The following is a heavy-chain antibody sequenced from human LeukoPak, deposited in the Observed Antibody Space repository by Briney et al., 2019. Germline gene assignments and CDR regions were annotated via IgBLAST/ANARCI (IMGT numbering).Heavy chain of an antibody. CDR1: GGSFGGYY. Sequence: SETLSLTCAVYGGSFGGYYWSWIRQPPGKGLEWIGEINHSGSTNYNPSLKSRVTISVDTSKNQFSLKLSSVTAADTAVYYCATADTAMVGFDYWGQGTLVTVSS. V-gene: IGHV4-34*01. D-gene: IGHD5-18*01. J-gene: IGHJ4*02. CDR3: ATADTAMVGFDY. CDR2: INHSGST.